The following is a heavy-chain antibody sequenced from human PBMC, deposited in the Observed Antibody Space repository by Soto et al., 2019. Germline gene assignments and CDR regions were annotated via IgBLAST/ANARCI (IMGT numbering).Heavy chain of an antibody. D-gene: IGHD6-25*01. J-gene: IGHJ4*02. Sequence: EVQLVESGGGLAKPGGSLRRSWAASGFTFSNDWLNWFRQAPGKGLEWVARIKTVTDGGTTDYAAPVKGRFFISRDDSKSTLYLQMNSLKTEDTAIYYCMTHAVIYSRGHWGQGTLVTVAS. CDR3: MTHAVIYSRGH. CDR2: IKTVTDGGTT. CDR1: GFTFSNDW. V-gene: IGHV3-15*01.